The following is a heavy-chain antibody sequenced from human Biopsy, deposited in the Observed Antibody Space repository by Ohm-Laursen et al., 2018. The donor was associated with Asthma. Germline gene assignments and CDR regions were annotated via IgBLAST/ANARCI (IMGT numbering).Heavy chain of an antibody. CDR1: GGSVSTGSYY. V-gene: IGHV4-61*01. Sequence: GTLSLTCPVSGGSVSTGSYYWSWIRQPPGKGLEWLGYIYYTGSDNYNPSLKSRVTISVDTSKNRFSLRLNSVTAADTAVYYCARGPNYHGSGRAPIGVDVWGQGTTVTASS. CDR3: ARGPNYHGSGRAPIGVDV. D-gene: IGHD3-10*01. J-gene: IGHJ6*02. CDR2: IYYTGSD.